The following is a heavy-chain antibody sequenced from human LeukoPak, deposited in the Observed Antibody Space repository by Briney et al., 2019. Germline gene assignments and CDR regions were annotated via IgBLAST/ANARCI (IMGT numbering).Heavy chain of an antibody. CDR2: INSDGSST. J-gene: IGHJ4*02. CDR1: GFTFSNYW. D-gene: IGHD3-3*01. CDR3: ARDHDFWSGLVDY. V-gene: IGHV3-74*01. Sequence: PGGSLRLSCAASGFTFSNYWMHWVRQAPGKGLVWVLRINSDGSSTSYADSVKGRFTISRDNAKNTLYLQMNSLRAEDTAVYYCARDHDFWSGLVDYWGQGTLVTDSS.